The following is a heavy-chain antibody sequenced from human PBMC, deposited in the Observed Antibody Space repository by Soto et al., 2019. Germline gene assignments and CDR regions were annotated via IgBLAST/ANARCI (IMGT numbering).Heavy chain of an antibody. V-gene: IGHV3-74*01. D-gene: IGHD3-3*01. J-gene: IGHJ6*03. CDR3: ARDGFLEWLLNPVYYMDV. CDR1: GFTFSSYW. CDR2: INSDGSST. Sequence: GGSRRLSCAASGFTFSSYWMHWVRQAPGKGLVWVSRINSDGSSTSYADSVKGRFTISRDNAKNTLYLQMNSLRAEDTAVYYCARDGFLEWLLNPVYYMDVWGKGTTVTVSS.